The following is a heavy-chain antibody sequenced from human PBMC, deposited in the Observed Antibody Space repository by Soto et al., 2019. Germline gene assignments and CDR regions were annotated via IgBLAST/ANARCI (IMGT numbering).Heavy chain of an antibody. CDR2: IVVGSGNT. CDR1: GFTFTSSA. CDR3: AAAPHYYDSGDAFDI. V-gene: IGHV1-58*01. J-gene: IGHJ3*02. Sequence: SVKVSCKASGFTFTSSAVQWVRQARGQRLEWIGWIVVGSGNTNYAQKFQERVTITRDMSTSTAYMELSSLRSEDTAVYYCAAAPHYYDSGDAFDIWCQGTMVTVS. D-gene: IGHD3-22*01.